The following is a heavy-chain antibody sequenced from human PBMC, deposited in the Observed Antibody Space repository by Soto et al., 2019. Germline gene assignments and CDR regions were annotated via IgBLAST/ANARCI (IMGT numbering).Heavy chain of an antibody. CDR1: GYSFTSYW. CDR3: ARHACSSTSCYTWGPLHYYYGVDV. V-gene: IGHV5-51*01. D-gene: IGHD2-2*02. CDR2: IYPGDSDT. J-gene: IGHJ6*02. Sequence: PGESLKISCKGSGYSFTSYWIGWVRQKPGKGLEWMGIIYPGDSDTRYSPSFQGQVTISADKPISTAYLQWSSLKASDTAMYYCARHACSSTSCYTWGPLHYYYGVDVWGQGTTVTVSS.